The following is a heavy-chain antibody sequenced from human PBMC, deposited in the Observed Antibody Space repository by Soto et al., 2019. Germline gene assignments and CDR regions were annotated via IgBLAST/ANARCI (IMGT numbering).Heavy chain of an antibody. J-gene: IGHJ5*02. CDR3: ARVKVVVVTAIGWFDP. CDR2: ISSSGSTI. Sequence: QVQLVESGGGLVKPGGSLRLSCAASGFTFSAYYLSWIRQAPGKGLEWVSYISSSGSTIYYADSVKGRFTISRDNAKNSLYLQMNSLRAEDTAVYYCARVKVVVVTAIGWFDPWGQGTLVTVSS. D-gene: IGHD2-21*02. CDR1: GFTFSAYY. V-gene: IGHV3-11*01.